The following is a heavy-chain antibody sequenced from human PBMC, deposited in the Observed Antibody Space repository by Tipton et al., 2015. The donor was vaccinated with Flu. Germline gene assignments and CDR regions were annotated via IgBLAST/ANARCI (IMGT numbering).Heavy chain of an antibody. Sequence: TLSLTCTVSGGSIRGYVWTWFRQPPGKGLEWIGYIYYTGSTYYNPSLKSRVTMSVDTSRNHLSLKLRSVTAADTAVYYCARDKTGLDGSFQYQFDYWGQGALVTVSS. J-gene: IGHJ4*02. V-gene: IGHV4-59*01. CDR1: GGSIRGYV. CDR2: IYYTGST. CDR3: ARDKTGLDGSFQYQFDY. D-gene: IGHD7-27*01.